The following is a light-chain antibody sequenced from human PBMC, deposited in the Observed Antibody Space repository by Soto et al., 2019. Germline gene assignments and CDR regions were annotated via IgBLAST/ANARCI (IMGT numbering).Light chain of an antibody. CDR3: GAWDSSLSVWV. CDR2: ENN. J-gene: IGLJ3*02. CDR1: SSNIGNNY. V-gene: IGLV1-51*02. Sequence: QSVLTQPPSVSAAPGQKVTISCSGSSSNIGNNYVSWYQQLPGTAPKLLLYENNKRPSEIPDRFSGSKSGTSGTLGITGLQTGDEADYYCGAWDSSLSVWVFGGGTKLTVL.